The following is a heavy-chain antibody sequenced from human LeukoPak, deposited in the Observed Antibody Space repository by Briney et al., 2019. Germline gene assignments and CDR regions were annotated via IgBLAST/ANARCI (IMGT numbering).Heavy chain of an antibody. J-gene: IGHJ4*02. CDR3: ARYKWAAAGTFDY. CDR2: INHSGST. D-gene: IGHD6-13*01. Sequence: SETLSITCAVYGGSFCGYYWSWIRQPPGKGLEWIGEINHSGSTNYNPSLKSRVTISVDTSKNQFSLKLSSVTAADTAVYYCARYKWAAAGTFDYWGQGTLVTVSS. V-gene: IGHV4-34*01. CDR1: GGSFCGYY.